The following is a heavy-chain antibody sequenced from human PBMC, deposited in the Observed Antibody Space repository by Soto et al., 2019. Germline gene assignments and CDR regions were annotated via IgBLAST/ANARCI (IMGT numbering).Heavy chain of an antibody. CDR2: FNPTGDTA. J-gene: IGHJ6*02. Sequence: ASVKVSCKASGYTFTSYYKHWVRQAPGQGLEWMGIFNPTGDTASYAQKLQGRVTMTRDTSTGTAYMELGSLRSEDTAVYYCARGGRIVDTGIGYYYYHAMDVWGQGTTVTVSS. CDR3: ARGGRIVDTGIGYYYYHAMDV. V-gene: IGHV1-46*01. CDR1: GYTFTSYY. D-gene: IGHD5-18*01.